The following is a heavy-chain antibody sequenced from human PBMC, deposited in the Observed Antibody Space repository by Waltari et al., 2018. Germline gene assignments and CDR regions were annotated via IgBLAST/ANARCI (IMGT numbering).Heavy chain of an antibody. J-gene: IGHJ4*02. Sequence: QVQLQQWGAGLLKPSDTLSLTCAVYGGSFSGYYWSWIRQPPGKGREWIGEINHSGSTNYHPALKSRVTISVDTSKNQVSLKLSSVTAADTAVYYCARGQRYSSGWYLSYFDYWGQGTLVTVSS. V-gene: IGHV4-34*01. D-gene: IGHD6-19*01. CDR1: GGSFSGYY. CDR2: INHSGST. CDR3: ARGQRYSSGWYLSYFDY.